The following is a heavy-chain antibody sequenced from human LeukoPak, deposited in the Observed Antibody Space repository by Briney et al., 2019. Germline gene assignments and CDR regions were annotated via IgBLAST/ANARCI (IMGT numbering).Heavy chain of an antibody. J-gene: IGHJ4*02. CDR1: GGTFSSYA. CDR3: AREARYYDILTGYYLFYFDY. V-gene: IGHV1-69*13. Sequence: SSVKVSCKASGGTFSSYAISWVRQAPGQGLEWMGGIIPIFGTANYAQKFQGRVTITADESTSTAYMELSSLRSEDTAVYYCAREARYYDILTGYYLFYFDYWGQGTLVTVSS. D-gene: IGHD3-9*01. CDR2: IIPIFGTA.